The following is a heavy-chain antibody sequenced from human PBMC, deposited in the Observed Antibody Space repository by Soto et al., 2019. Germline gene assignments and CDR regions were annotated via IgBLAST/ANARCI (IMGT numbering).Heavy chain of an antibody. CDR1: GVTFSSYA. D-gene: IGHD3-22*01. V-gene: IGHV1-69*19. CDR3: STATHYDNGGNFMPFDY. CDR2: IITIFGTP. Sequence: HVQLVQSGAEAKKPGSSVKVSCNASGVTFSSYAISWVRQPPGPALEWMGGIITIFGTPKYAQKFQRRDTIIADESTPAAYMELTRLRSADPEVYYCSTATHYDNGGNFMPFDYWGQGTLVTFAS. J-gene: IGHJ4*02.